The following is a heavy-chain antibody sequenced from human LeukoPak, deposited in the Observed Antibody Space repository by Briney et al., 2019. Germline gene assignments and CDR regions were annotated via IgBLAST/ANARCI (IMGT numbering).Heavy chain of an antibody. CDR2: IIPIFGTA. CDR3: ARGGMLSVAGLDY. D-gene: IGHD3-10*02. V-gene: IGHV1-69*06. Sequence: ASVKVSCKASGGTFSSYAISWVRQAPGQGLEWMGGIIPIFGTAYYAQKFQGRVTITADTSTSTAYMELRSLRSDDTAVYYCARGGMLSVAGLDYWGQGTLVTVSS. J-gene: IGHJ4*02. CDR1: GGTFSSYA.